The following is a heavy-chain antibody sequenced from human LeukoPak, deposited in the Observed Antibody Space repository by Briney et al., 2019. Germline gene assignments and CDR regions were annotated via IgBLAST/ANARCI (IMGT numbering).Heavy chain of an antibody. J-gene: IGHJ4*02. V-gene: IGHV3-23*01. D-gene: IGHD6-19*01. CDR3: AKKDGVAVAGRD. Sequence: GGSLRLSCAASGFTFSRYDMSWVRQAPGKGLEWLSAISGSGGSTYYAGSVKGRFTISRDNSNNTLYLQMNSLRAEDTAVYYCAKKDGVAVAGRDWGQGTLVTVSS. CDR1: GFTFSRYD. CDR2: ISGSGGST.